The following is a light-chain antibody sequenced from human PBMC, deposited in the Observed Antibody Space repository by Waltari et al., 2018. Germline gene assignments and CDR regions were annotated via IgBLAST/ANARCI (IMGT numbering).Light chain of an antibody. CDR3: QTWNTGNWI. Sequence: QLVLTQSPSASASLGASVTLTCTLTSGPSNFVIAWHQQQPEKGPRFLMKLKSDGSHNKGDGIPDRFSGSSSGAERYLTISNLQSEDEADYFCQTWNTGNWIFGGGTKLTVL. V-gene: IGLV4-69*02. CDR2: LKSDGSH. J-gene: IGLJ2*01. CDR1: SGPSNFV.